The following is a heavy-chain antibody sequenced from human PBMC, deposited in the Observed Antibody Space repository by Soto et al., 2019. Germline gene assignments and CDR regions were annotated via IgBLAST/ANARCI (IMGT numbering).Heavy chain of an antibody. J-gene: IGHJ6*02. Sequence: EVQLVESGGGLVQPGGSLRLSCAASGFTVSSNYMSWVRQAPGKGLEWVSVIYSGGSTYYADSVKGRFTISRDNSKNTRYLKRTSLGAEETVGYYCARGTPVEQYYSYGMDFWGQGTTVTSP. CDR3: ARGTPVEQYYSYGMDF. CDR2: IYSGGST. CDR1: GFTVSSNY. D-gene: IGHD4-17*01. V-gene: IGHV3-66*01.